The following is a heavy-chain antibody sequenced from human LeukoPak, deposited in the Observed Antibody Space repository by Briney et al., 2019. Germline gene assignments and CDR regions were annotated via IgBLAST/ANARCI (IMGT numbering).Heavy chain of an antibody. Sequence: GGSLRLSCVAPGFTFSNVWMTWVRQAPGKGLEWVGRIKSKTDGGTTDYAAPVKGRFTISRDDSKNMLYLQMNSLKTEDTAVYYCSTGFYCSGDSCYYGFFQHWGQGTLVTVSS. D-gene: IGHD2-15*01. CDR1: GFTFSNVW. CDR3: STGFYCSGDSCYYGFFQH. CDR2: IKSKTDGGTT. J-gene: IGHJ1*01. V-gene: IGHV3-15*01.